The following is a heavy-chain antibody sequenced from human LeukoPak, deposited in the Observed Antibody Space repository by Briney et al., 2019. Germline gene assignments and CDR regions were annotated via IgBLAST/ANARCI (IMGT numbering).Heavy chain of an antibody. CDR2: IYYSGST. J-gene: IGHJ4*02. CDR1: GGSISSYY. CDR3: ARHRDRSVVTDY. Sequence: NTSETLSLTCTVSGGSISSYYWSWIRQPPGKGLEWIGYIYYSGSTNYNPSLKSRVTISVDTSKNQFSLKLSSVTAADTAVYYCARHRDRSVVTDYWGQGTLVTVSS. V-gene: IGHV4-59*08. D-gene: IGHD4-23*01.